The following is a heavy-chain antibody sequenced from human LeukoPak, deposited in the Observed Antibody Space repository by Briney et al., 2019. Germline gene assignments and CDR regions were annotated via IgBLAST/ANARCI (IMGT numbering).Heavy chain of an antibody. D-gene: IGHD5-18*01. CDR2: ISGSGGST. Sequence: PGGSLRLSCAAFGFTFSSYAMSWVRQAPGKGLEWVSAISGSGGSTYYADSVKGRFTISRDNSKNTLYLQMNSLRAEDTAVYYCAKGTGGYSYGFDYWGQGTLVTVSS. CDR1: GFTFSSYA. V-gene: IGHV3-23*01. J-gene: IGHJ4*02. CDR3: AKGTGGYSYGFDY.